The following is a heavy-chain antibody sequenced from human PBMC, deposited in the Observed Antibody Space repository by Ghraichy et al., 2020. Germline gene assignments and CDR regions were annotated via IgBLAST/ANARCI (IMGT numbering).Heavy chain of an antibody. CDR2: ISSSSSYI. CDR3: ARDRDTVTTSGPFDY. J-gene: IGHJ4*02. V-gene: IGHV3-21*01. CDR1: GFTFSSYS. Sequence: GGLRLSCAASGFTFSSYSMNWVRQAPGKGLEWVSSISSSSSYIYYADSVKGRFTISRDNAKNSLYLQMNSLRAEDTAVYYCARDRDTVTTSGPFDYWGQGTLVTVSS. D-gene: IGHD4-17*01.